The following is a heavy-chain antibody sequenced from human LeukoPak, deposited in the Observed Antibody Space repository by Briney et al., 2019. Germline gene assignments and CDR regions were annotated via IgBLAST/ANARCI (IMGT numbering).Heavy chain of an antibody. Sequence: PGGSLTPSCAASGFTLSNPAMRWVRHVPGKGLEWVSGISGAGGSTHYADSVKGRFTISRDNSRNTLYLQMNSLRAEDTAVYYCAKKLAAAAKFDYYGTTVCSQATTVTVSS. J-gene: IGHJ6*02. CDR2: ISGAGGST. CDR3: AKKLAAAAKFDYYGTTV. CDR1: GFTLSNPA. D-gene: IGHD6-13*01. V-gene: IGHV3-23*01.